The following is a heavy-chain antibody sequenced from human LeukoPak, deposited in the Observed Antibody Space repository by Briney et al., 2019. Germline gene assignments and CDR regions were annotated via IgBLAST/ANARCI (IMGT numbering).Heavy chain of an antibody. V-gene: IGHV1-2*02. J-gene: IGHJ5*02. D-gene: IGHD5-18*01. Sequence: ASVKVSCKASGYTFTGYYMHWVRQAPGQGLEWMGWINPNSGGTNYAQKFQGRVTMTRDMSTSTVYMELSSLRSEDTAVYYCARASASDWFDPWGQGTLVTVSS. CDR3: ARASASDWFDP. CDR2: INPNSGGT. CDR1: GYTFTGYY.